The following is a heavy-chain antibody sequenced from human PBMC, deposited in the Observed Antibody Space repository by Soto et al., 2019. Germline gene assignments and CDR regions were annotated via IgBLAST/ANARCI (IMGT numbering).Heavy chain of an antibody. J-gene: IGHJ4*02. V-gene: IGHV3-30-3*01. CDR3: AKGGAEYDFWSGQFDY. D-gene: IGHD3-3*01. CDR2: VSYDGSNK. CDR1: GFTFSSYV. Sequence: QVQLVESGGGVVQPGRSLRLSCVASGFTFSSYVIHWVSQAPGKGLEWVAVVSYDGSNKYYADSVKGGFTISRDNSKNTDYLQMNSQRDEDTAVYYWAKGGAEYDFWSGQFDYWGQGTLVTVSS.